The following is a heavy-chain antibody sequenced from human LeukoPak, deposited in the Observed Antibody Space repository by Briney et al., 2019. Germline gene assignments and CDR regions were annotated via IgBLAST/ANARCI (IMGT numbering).Heavy chain of an antibody. CDR1: GGSISSYY. V-gene: IGHV4-59*01. CDR3: ASFPGYSYGPTGDY. Sequence: SETLSLTCTVSGGSISSYYWSWIRQPPGKGLEWIGYIYYSGSTNYNPSLKSRVTISVDTSKNQFSLKLSSVTAADTAVYCCASFPGYSYGPTGDYWGQGTLVTVSS. CDR2: IYYSGST. D-gene: IGHD5-18*01. J-gene: IGHJ4*02.